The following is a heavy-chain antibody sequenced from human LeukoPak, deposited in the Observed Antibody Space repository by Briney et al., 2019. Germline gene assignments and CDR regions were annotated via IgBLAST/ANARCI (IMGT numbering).Heavy chain of an antibody. CDR2: ISYDGGNK. CDR3: AREYEGFDY. V-gene: IGHV3-30*03. D-gene: IGHD3-16*01. Sequence: PGGSLRLSCAASGFTFSSYSMNWVRQAPAKGLEWVALISYDGGNKYYADSVKGRFTISRDNSKNTLYLQMNSLRAEDTAVYYCAREYEGFDYWGQGTLVTVSS. J-gene: IGHJ4*02. CDR1: GFTFSSYS.